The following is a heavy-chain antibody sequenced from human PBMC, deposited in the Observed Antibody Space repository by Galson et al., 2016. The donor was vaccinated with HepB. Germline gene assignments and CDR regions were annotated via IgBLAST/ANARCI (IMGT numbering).Heavy chain of an antibody. V-gene: IGHV3-7*01. Sequence: SLRLSCAASGFTFSSYWMSWVRQAPGKGLEWVANIKQDGSEKYYVDSVKGRFTISRDNAKNSLNLTSVTAADTAVYYCARKWRFRAFDIWGQGTIVTVSS. CDR3: ARKWRFRAFDI. CDR1: GFTFSSYW. CDR2: IKQDGSEK. D-gene: IGHD5-12*01. J-gene: IGHJ3*02.